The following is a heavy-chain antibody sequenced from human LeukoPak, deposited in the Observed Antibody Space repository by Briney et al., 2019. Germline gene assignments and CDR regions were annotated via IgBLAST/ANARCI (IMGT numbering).Heavy chain of an antibody. CDR1: GGSISIYY. D-gene: IGHD3-22*01. CDR3: ARDRGDSSGYFTY. CDR2: IYNSGST. Sequence: AETLSLTCTVSGGSISIYYWSWIRQPPGKGLEWLGYIYNSGSTYYNPSLKSRVTISVDTSKSQFSLKLSSVTAADTAVYYCARDRGDSSGYFTYWGQGTLVTVSS. J-gene: IGHJ4*02. V-gene: IGHV4-59*01.